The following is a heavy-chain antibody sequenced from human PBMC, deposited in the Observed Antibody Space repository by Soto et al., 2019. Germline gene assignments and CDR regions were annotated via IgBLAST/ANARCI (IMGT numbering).Heavy chain of an antibody. D-gene: IGHD6-19*01. Sequence: EVLLVESGGGLVQPGGSLRLSCAASGFTFDTYWMTWVRQAPGQGLEWVASIKRGGDEKLYVYSVQGRFVISRDDGKKSVSLQMDSLTAEDTATYDCVGSSGWMLDYWGQGTLVTVSS. CDR3: VGSSGWMLDY. V-gene: IGHV3-7*03. J-gene: IGHJ4*02. CDR2: IKRGGDEK. CDR1: GFTFDTYW.